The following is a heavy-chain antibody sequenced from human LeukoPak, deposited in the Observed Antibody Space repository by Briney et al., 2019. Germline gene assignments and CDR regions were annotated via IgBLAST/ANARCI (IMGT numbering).Heavy chain of an antibody. J-gene: IGHJ4*02. Sequence: ASVKVSCKASGYTFTGYYIHWVRQAPGQGLEWMGIINPSDGSRSYAQKFQGRVTMTRDTSKSTVYMELSSLRSEDTAVYYCVRAYNREAVTGPTNAPFDYWGQGTLVSVSS. CDR3: VRAYNREAVTGPTNAPFDY. CDR2: INPSDGSR. CDR1: GYTFTGYY. V-gene: IGHV1-46*01. D-gene: IGHD6-19*01.